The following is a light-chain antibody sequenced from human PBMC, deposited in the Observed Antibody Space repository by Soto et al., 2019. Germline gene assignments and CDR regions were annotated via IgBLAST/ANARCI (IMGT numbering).Light chain of an antibody. Sequence: QPVLTQPPSASGTPGQRVTISCSGSSSNIGSNTVNWYQQITGTAPKLLIYNDNQRPSGVPDRFSGSKSGTSGSLAISGLQAEDDGDYYCAAWDDSLNGHVVFGGGTKLTVL. CDR2: NDN. J-gene: IGLJ2*01. CDR1: SSNIGSNT. V-gene: IGLV1-44*01. CDR3: AAWDDSLNGHVV.